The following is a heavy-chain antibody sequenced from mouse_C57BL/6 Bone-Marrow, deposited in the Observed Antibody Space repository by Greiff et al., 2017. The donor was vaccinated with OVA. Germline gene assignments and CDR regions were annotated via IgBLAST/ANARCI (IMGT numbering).Heavy chain of an antibody. CDR3: ARSGYYGTPFAY. J-gene: IGHJ3*01. CDR1: GYTFTDYY. V-gene: IGHV1-19*01. D-gene: IGHD1-1*01. CDR2: INPYNGGT. Sequence: VQLKESGPVLVKPGASVKMSCKASGYTFTDYYMNWVKPSHGKSLEWIGVINPYNGGTSYNQKFKGKATLTVDKSSSTAYMELNSLTSEDSAVYYCARSGYYGTPFAYWGQGTLVTVSA.